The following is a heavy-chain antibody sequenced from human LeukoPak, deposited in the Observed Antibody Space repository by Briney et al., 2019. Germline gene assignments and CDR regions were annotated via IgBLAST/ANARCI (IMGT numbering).Heavy chain of an antibody. CDR2: ISGSGGST. CDR1: GFTFSSYA. CDR3: AKDQDIVVVPAAFFDY. J-gene: IGHJ4*02. D-gene: IGHD2-2*01. V-gene: IGHV3-23*01. Sequence: GGSLRLSCAASGFTFSSYAMSWVHQAPGKGLEWVSAISGSGGSTYYADSVKGRFTISRDNSKNTLYLQMNSLRAEDTAVYYCAKDQDIVVVPAAFFDYWGQGTLVTVSS.